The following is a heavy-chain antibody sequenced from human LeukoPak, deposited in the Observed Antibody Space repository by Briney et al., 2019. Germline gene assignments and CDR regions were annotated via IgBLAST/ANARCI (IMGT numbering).Heavy chain of an antibody. V-gene: IGHV3-48*03. Sequence: GGSLRLSCAASGFTFSRYELNWVRQAPGKGLEWVSYISSSGSIIYYADSVKGRFTISRDNAKNTLYLQMNSLRAEDTAVYYCARDQSIAGPTTADYWGQGTLVTVSS. CDR2: ISSSGSII. D-gene: IGHD1-26*01. CDR1: GFTFSRYE. J-gene: IGHJ4*02. CDR3: ARDQSIAGPTTADY.